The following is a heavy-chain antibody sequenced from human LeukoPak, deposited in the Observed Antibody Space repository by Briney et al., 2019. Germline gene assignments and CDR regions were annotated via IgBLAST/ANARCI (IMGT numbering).Heavy chain of an antibody. CDR3: ARECWGSTSCFSPLGYYYYGMDV. D-gene: IGHD2-2*01. J-gene: IGHJ6*02. CDR1: GFTFSSYW. V-gene: IGHV3-74*01. Sequence: GGSLRLSCAASGFTFSSYWMHWVRQAPGKGLVWVSRINSDGSSTSYADSVKGRFTISRDNAKNTLYLQMNSLRAEDTAVYYCARECWGSTSCFSPLGYYYYGMDVWGQGTTVTVSS. CDR2: INSDGSST.